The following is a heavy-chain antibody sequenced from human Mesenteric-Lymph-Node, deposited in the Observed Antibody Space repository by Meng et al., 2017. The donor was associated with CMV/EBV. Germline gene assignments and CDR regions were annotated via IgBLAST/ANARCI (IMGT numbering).Heavy chain of an antibody. CDR1: GFTFSTSG. V-gene: IGHV3-21*01. CDR2: ISSSSSYI. Sequence: GESLKISCAASGFTFSTSGMHWVRQAPGKGLEWVSSISSSSSYIYYADSVKGRFTISRDNAKNSLYLQMNSLRAEDTAVYYCARGRRTHWGQGTLVTVSS. J-gene: IGHJ4*02. CDR3: ARGRRTH.